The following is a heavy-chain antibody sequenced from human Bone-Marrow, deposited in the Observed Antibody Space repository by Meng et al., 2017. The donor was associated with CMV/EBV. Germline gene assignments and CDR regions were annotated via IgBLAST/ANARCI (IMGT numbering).Heavy chain of an antibody. CDR3: AREGIYYDILTGYYRGGFDD. CDR1: GFTFSSYE. Sequence: GGSLRLSCAASGFTFSSYEMNWVRQAPGKGLEWVSYISSSGSTIYYADSVKGRFTISRDNAKNSLYLQMNSLRAEDTAVYYCAREGIYYDILTGYYRGGFDDWGQGKLVNVSS. V-gene: IGHV3-48*03. J-gene: IGHJ4*02. CDR2: ISSSGSTI. D-gene: IGHD3-9*01.